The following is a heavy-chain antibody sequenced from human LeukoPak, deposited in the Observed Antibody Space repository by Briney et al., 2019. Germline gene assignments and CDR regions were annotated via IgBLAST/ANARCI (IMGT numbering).Heavy chain of an antibody. J-gene: IGHJ6*03. CDR1: GFTFSSYT. V-gene: IGHV3-21*01. CDR2: ITSSSSYI. CDR3: ARDGDTVLTRGYYYYMDV. Sequence: GGSLRVSCAASGFTFSSYTMNWVRQAPGKGPEWVSSITSSSSYIYYADSVKGRFAISRDNARNSLYLQMNSLRAEDTALYYCARDGDTVLTRGYYYYMDVWGKGTTVTVSS. D-gene: IGHD4-23*01.